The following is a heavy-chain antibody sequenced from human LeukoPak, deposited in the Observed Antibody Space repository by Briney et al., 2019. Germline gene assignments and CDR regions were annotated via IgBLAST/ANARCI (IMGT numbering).Heavy chain of an antibody. D-gene: IGHD7-27*01. CDR3: AKAANWGSFDY. CDR2: IPYDGNSK. Sequence: GGSLRLSCAASGFTFSRYGMHWVRQAPGKGLEWVAVIPYDGNSKYYADSVKGRFTISRDNSKNTLYLQMNSLRAEDTAVYYCAKAANWGSFDYWGQGTLVTVSS. CDR1: GFTFSRYG. V-gene: IGHV3-30*18. J-gene: IGHJ4*02.